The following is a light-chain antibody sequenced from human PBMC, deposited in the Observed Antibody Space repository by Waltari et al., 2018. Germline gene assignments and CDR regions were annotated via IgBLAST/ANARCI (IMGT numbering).Light chain of an antibody. CDR2: GAS. CDR3: QQYHSVHFT. Sequence: DIVMTQSPDALAVSLGERAAINAKSSQSVVFNSNNKNYIALYQKKPGQPPKLLIYGASTRDAGVPDRFSGSGSETDFTLTMSSLQPEDVAVYYCQQYHSVHFTFGGGTNVEIQ. CDR1: QSVVFNSNNKNY. V-gene: IGKV4-1*01. J-gene: IGKJ4*01.